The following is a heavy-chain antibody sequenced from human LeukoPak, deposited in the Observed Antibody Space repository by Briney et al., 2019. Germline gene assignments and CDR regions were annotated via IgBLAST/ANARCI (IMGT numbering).Heavy chain of an antibody. Sequence: GSLRLSCAASGFTFSSYAVSWVRQAPGKGLEWVSAISGSGGGTYYADSVKGRLTISRDNSKHTLYLQMGSLSTEDTAVYYCAKTTTGYSSGRYPGWPVDYWGQGTLVSVSS. J-gene: IGHJ4*02. V-gene: IGHV3-23*01. CDR3: AKTTTGYSSGRYPGWPVDY. CDR1: GFTFSSYA. CDR2: ISGSGGGT. D-gene: IGHD6-19*01.